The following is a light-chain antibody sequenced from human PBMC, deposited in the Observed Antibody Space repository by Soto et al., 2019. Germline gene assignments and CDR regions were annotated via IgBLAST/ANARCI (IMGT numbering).Light chain of an antibody. CDR2: AAS. V-gene: IGKV1-39*01. CDR1: QSISSY. Sequence: DSQMSQWASSRSASVGDRVTITSVASQSISSYLNWYQQKPGKAPKLLIYAASSLQSGVPSRFSGSGSGTDFTLTISSLQPEYFATYYCQQSYSTPLTFGGGTKVDIK. CDR3: QQSYSTPLT. J-gene: IGKJ4*01.